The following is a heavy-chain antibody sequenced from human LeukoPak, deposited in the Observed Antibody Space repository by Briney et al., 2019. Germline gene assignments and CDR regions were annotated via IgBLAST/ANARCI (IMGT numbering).Heavy chain of an antibody. CDR1: GYTFTSYD. CDR3: ARGPGRGGYVGY. V-gene: IGHV1-8*01. Sequence: ASVKVSCKASGYTFTSYDINWVRQATGQGLEWMGWMNPNSGNTGYAQKFQGRVTMTRNTSISTAYMELRSLRSEDTAVYYCARGPGRGGYVGYWGQGTLVTVSS. CDR2: MNPNSGNT. J-gene: IGHJ4*02. D-gene: IGHD1-26*01.